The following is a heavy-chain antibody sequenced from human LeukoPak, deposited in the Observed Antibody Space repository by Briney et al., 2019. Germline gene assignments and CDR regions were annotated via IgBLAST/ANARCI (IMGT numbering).Heavy chain of an antibody. D-gene: IGHD6-25*01. J-gene: IGHJ4*02. Sequence: ASVKASCKASGYTFTGSYMHWVRQAPGQGLEWMGWINPNSGGTKYAQKFQGRVTMARDTSISTAYMELSRLRSDDTAVYYCARGPGSSAIYFDYWGQGTLVTVSS. CDR2: INPNSGGT. CDR3: ARGPGSSAIYFDY. V-gene: IGHV1-2*02. CDR1: GYTFTGSY.